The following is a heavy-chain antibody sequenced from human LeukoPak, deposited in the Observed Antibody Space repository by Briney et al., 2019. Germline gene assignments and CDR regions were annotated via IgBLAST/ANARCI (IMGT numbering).Heavy chain of an antibody. CDR2: IWYDGSNK. CDR1: GFTFSSYG. D-gene: IGHD3-22*01. Sequence: GGSLRLSCAASGFTFSSYGMHWVRQAPGKGLEWVAVIWYDGSNKYYADSVKGRFTISRDNSKNTLYLQMNSLRAEDTAVYYCAREITMIVVVITRLFDYWGQGTLVTVSS. CDR3: AREITMIVVVITRLFDY. V-gene: IGHV3-33*01. J-gene: IGHJ4*02.